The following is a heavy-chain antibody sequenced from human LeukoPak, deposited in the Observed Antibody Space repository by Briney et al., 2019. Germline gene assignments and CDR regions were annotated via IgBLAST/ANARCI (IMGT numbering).Heavy chain of an antibody. CDR2: MNPNGGNT. CDR3: ARRGIAVAGTYSHYYYYMDV. V-gene: IGHV1-8*03. J-gene: IGHJ6*03. D-gene: IGHD6-19*01. Sequence: ASVKVSCKASGYTFTSYDINWVRQATGQGLEWMGWMNPNGGNTGYAQKFQGRVTITRNTSISTAYMELSSLRSEDTAVYYCARRGIAVAGTYSHYYYYMDVWGKGTTVTISS. CDR1: GYTFTSYD.